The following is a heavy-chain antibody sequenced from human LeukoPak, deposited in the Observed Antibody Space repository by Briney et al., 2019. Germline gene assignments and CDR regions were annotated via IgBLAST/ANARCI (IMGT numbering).Heavy chain of an antibody. V-gene: IGHV3-30*18. Sequence: GGSLRLSCAASGFTFSSYGMHWVRQAPGKGLEWVAVISYDGSNKYYADSVKGRFTISRDNSKNTLYLQMNSLRAEDTAVYYCAKDIGHPQTTMNTVTTEDYWGQGTLVTVSS. CDR3: AKDIGHPQTTMNTVTTEDY. CDR2: ISYDGSNK. D-gene: IGHD4-17*01. J-gene: IGHJ4*02. CDR1: GFTFSSYG.